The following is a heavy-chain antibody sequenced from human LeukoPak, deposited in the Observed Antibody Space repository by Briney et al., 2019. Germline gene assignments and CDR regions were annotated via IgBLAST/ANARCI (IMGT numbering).Heavy chain of an antibody. CDR1: GGSISGYY. V-gene: IGHV4-59*01. CDR3: ARSRSRGYSGDFGY. CDR2: ISYSGSS. Sequence: PSETLSLTCIVSGGSISGYYWSWIRQPPGKGLEWIGYISYSGSSNYNPSLKSRITISVDTSRNQFSLRLSSVTAADTAVYFCARSRSRGYSGDFGYWGQGTLVTVSS. J-gene: IGHJ4*02. D-gene: IGHD5-12*01.